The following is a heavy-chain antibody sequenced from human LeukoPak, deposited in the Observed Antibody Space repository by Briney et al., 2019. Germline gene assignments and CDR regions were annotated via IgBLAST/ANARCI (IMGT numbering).Heavy chain of an antibody. V-gene: IGHV4-4*02. J-gene: IGHJ4*02. Sequence: SETLSLACAVSGGSISSSNWWSWVRQPPGKGLEWIGEIYHSGSTNYNPSLKSRVTISVDKSKNQFSLKLSSVTAADTAVYYCATKIAAAPEYYWGQGTLVTVSS. CDR1: GGSISSSNW. CDR3: ATKIAAAPEYY. D-gene: IGHD6-13*01. CDR2: IYHSGST.